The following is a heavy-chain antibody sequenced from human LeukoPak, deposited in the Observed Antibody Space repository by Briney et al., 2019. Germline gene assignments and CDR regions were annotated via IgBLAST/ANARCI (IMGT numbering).Heavy chain of an antibody. Sequence: SETLSLTCTVSGGSISSYYWSWIRQPPGKGLEWIGSIYYSGSTYYNPSPKSRVTISVDTSKNQFSLKLSSVTAADTAVYYCARRAAAAGTGFDPWGQGTLVTVSS. CDR3: ARRAAAAGTGFDP. V-gene: IGHV4-39*01. CDR1: GGSISSYY. D-gene: IGHD6-13*01. CDR2: IYYSGST. J-gene: IGHJ5*02.